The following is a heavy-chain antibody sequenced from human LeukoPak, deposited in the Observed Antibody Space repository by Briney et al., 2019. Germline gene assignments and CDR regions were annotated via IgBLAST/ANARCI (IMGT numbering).Heavy chain of an antibody. J-gene: IGHJ1*01. Sequence: SLKISCKGSGYTFDDYAMHWVRQAPGKGLEWVSGISWNSGSIGYADSVEGRFTISRDNAKNSLYLQMNSLRAEDTALYYCAKDVRSGIAAAGTLQHWGQGTLVTVSS. V-gene: IGHV3-9*01. CDR3: AKDVRSGIAAAGTLQH. CDR2: ISWNSGSI. D-gene: IGHD6-13*01. CDR1: GYTFDDYA.